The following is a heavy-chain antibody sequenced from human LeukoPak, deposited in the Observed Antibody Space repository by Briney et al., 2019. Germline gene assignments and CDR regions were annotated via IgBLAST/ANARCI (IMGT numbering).Heavy chain of an antibody. Sequence: GGSLRLSCAASGLSFSTYSMNWVRQAPGKGLEWVAVTSYDGSQIYYADSVKGRFTISRDNSKNTLYLQMNSLRPEDTALYYCAKKRSGTSSEPADYWGQGTLVTVSS. D-gene: IGHD6-6*01. CDR2: TSYDGSQI. J-gene: IGHJ4*02. CDR1: GLSFSTYS. V-gene: IGHV3-30*18. CDR3: AKKRSGTSSEPADY.